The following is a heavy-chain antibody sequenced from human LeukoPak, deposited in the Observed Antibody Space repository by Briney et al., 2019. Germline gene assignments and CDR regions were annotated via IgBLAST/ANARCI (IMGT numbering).Heavy chain of an antibody. CDR3: TGGRDGYNDFDY. J-gene: IGHJ4*02. Sequence: SETLSLTCTVSGGSISSGGYYWSWIRQHPGKGLEWIGYIYYSGSTYYNPSLKSRVTISVDTSKNQFSLKLSSVTAADTAVYYCTGGRDGYNDFDYWGQGTLVTVSS. V-gene: IGHV4-31*03. CDR1: GGSISSGGYY. D-gene: IGHD5-24*01. CDR2: IYYSGST.